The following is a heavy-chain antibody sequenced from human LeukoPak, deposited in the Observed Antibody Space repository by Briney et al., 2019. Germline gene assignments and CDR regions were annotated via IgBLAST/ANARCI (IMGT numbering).Heavy chain of an antibody. Sequence: PGRSLRLSCAASGFTFSSYGMHWVRQAPGKGLEWVAVISYDGSNKYYADSVKGRFTISRDNSKNTLYLQMNSLRAEDTAVYYCAKDRVVGATRSPDYWGQGTLVTVSS. D-gene: IGHD1-26*01. CDR3: AKDRVVGATRSPDY. J-gene: IGHJ4*02. V-gene: IGHV3-30*18. CDR1: GFTFSSYG. CDR2: ISYDGSNK.